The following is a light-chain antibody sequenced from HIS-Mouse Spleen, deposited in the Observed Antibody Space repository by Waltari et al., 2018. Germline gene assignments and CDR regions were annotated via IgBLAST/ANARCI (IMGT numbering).Light chain of an antibody. CDR1: QSVSSSY. CDR2: GAS. J-gene: IGKJ2*01. V-gene: IGKV3-20*01. CDR3: QQYGSSPPVHT. Sequence: EIVLTQSPGTLSLSPGERATLSCRARQSVSSSYLAWYQQKPGQAPRLLIYGASSRATGIPDRFSGSGSGTDFTLTISRLEPEDFAVYYCQQYGSSPPVHTFGQGTKLEIK.